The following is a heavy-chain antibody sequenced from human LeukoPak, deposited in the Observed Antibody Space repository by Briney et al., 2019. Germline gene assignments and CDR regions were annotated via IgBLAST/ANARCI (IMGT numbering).Heavy chain of an antibody. Sequence: ASVKVSCKASGYTFTGYYMHWVRQAPGQGLEWMGWINPNSGGTNYAQKFQGRVTMTRDTSISTAYMELSRLRSDDTAVYYCARDPEAVGCCGMDVWGQGTTVTVSS. CDR2: INPNSGGT. V-gene: IGHV1-2*02. CDR1: GYTFTGYY. CDR3: ARDPEAVGCCGMDV. D-gene: IGHD6-19*01. J-gene: IGHJ6*02.